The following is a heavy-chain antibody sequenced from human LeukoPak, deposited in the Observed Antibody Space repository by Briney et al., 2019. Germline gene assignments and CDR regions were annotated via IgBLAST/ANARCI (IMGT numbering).Heavy chain of an antibody. Sequence: ASVKVSCKVSGYTLTELSMHWVRQAPGKGLEWMGGFDPEDGETIYAQKFQGRVTMTEDTSTDTAYMELSSLRSEDTAVYYCATVVVPAAIPLYNWFDPWGQGTLVTVSS. V-gene: IGHV1-24*01. CDR3: ATVVVPAAIPLYNWFDP. D-gene: IGHD2-2*02. CDR2: FDPEDGET. J-gene: IGHJ5*02. CDR1: GYTLTELS.